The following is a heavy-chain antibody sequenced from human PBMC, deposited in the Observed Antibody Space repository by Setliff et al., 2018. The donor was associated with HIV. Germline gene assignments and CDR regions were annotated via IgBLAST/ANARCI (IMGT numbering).Heavy chain of an antibody. CDR2: ISSSNSI. D-gene: IGHD3-9*01. CDR3: ARDDYDISTGYYPD. CDR1: GFTFTGLTFTDYN. Sequence: EGSLRLSCLASGFTFTGLTFTDYNMNWVRQAPGKGLEWVSYISSSNSIYYADSVRGRFTISRDNAKSSLYLQMTSLRAEDTAVYYCARDDYDISTGYYPDWGQGTLVTVSS. V-gene: IGHV3-48*01. J-gene: IGHJ4*02.